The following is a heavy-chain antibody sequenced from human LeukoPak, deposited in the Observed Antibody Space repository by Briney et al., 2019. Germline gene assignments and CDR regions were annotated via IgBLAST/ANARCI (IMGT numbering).Heavy chain of an antibody. CDR3: AKDFVVVPGLVNYFDS. J-gene: IGHJ4*02. CDR2: ISGSGDST. CDR1: GFTFSNYA. D-gene: IGHD2-15*01. Sequence: GGSLRLSCAASGFTFSNYAMRWVRQAPGKGLEWVSGISGSGDSTYYADSVKGRFTISRDNSKNRLYLRMNSLRAEDTALYYCAKDFVVVPGLVNYFDSWGQGTLVTVSS. V-gene: IGHV3-23*01.